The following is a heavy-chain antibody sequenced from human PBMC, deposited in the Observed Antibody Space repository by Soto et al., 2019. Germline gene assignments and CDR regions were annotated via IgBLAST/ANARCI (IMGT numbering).Heavy chain of an antibody. CDR3: AREETGTTLEGRVNWFDP. Sequence: ASVKVSCKASGGTFSSYTISWVRQAPGQGLEWMGRIIPILGIANYAQKFQGRVTITADKSTSTAYMELSSLRSEDTAVYYCAREETGTTLEGRVNWFDPWGQGTLVTVSS. CDR2: IIPILGIA. CDR1: GGTFSSYT. J-gene: IGHJ5*02. V-gene: IGHV1-69*04. D-gene: IGHD1-1*01.